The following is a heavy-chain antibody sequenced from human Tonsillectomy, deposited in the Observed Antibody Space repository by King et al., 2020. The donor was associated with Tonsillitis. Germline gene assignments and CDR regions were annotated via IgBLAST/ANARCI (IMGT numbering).Heavy chain of an antibody. D-gene: IGHD1-26*01. CDR2: ISWNSGRI. V-gene: IGHV3-9*01. J-gene: IGHJ4*02. Sequence: VQLVESGGGLVQPGRSLRLSCSASGFTFGDCAMHWVRQIPGKGLEWVSGISWNSGRIAYADSVKGRFTISRDNAKNSLYLQMNSLRAEDTAFYYCAKDPTLGATPYYFDYWGQGTLVTVSS. CDR1: GFTFGDCA. CDR3: AKDPTLGATPYYFDY.